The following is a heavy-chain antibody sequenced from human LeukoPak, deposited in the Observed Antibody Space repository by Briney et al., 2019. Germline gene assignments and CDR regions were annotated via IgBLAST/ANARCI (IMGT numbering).Heavy chain of an antibody. J-gene: IGHJ4*01. Sequence: GGSLRLSCAASGFTFSSYGMSWVRQAPGKGLEWVSAISGSSGSTYYADSVKGRFTISRDNSKNTLYLQMNSLRAEDTAVYYFAKEGLYTAIIDYWGQGTLVTVAS. D-gene: IGHD5-18*01. CDR3: AKEGLYTAIIDY. CDR1: GFTFSSYG. V-gene: IGHV3-23*01. CDR2: ISGSSGST.